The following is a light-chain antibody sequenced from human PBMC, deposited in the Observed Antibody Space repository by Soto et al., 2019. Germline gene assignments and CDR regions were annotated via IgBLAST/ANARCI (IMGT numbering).Light chain of an antibody. J-gene: IGKJ1*01. CDR3: QHRNHRPWT. CDR2: DAS. CDR1: QSVGRY. V-gene: IGKV3-11*01. Sequence: EIVLTQSPAILSLSPGERATLSCRASQSVGRYLVWYQQKPGQAPSLLIYDASNRATGVPARFSGSVSGTDLTLTIRSLESEDFAVYYCQHRNHRPWTLGQGTRVEIK.